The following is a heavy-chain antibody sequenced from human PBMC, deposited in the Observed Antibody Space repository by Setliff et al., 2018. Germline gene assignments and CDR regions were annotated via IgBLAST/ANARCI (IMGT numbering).Heavy chain of an antibody. CDR3: ARDPTNHFWSAYWPF. CDR2: INPKTGDT. J-gene: IGHJ4*02. Sequence: ASVKVSCKTSGFAFRGYFIHWVRQAPGQGLEWMGWINPKTGDTNYAQKLQGRVTMTRDTSIGTAYMELTSLGSDDTAVYYCARDPTNHFWSAYWPFWGQGTLVTVSS. CDR1: GFAFRGYF. V-gene: IGHV1-2*02. D-gene: IGHD3-3*02.